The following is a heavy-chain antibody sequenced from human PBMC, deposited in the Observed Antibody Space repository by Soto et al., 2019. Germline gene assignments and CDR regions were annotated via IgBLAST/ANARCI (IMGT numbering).Heavy chain of an antibody. CDR1: GGTFSSYA. Sequence: QVQLVQSGAEVKKPGSSVKVSCKASGGTFSSYAISWVRQAPGQGLEWMGGIIPIFGTANYAQKFQGRVTITADESTSTAYMELSSLRSEDTAVYYCARGGHDWSRYYYCGMDVWGQGTTVTVSS. CDR2: IIPIFGTA. D-gene: IGHD3-9*01. CDR3: ARGGHDWSRYYYCGMDV. J-gene: IGHJ6*02. V-gene: IGHV1-69*01.